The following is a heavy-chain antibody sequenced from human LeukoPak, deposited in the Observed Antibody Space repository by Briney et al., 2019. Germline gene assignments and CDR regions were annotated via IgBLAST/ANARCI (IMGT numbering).Heavy chain of an antibody. CDR3: ARLYAGAYTRLDP. D-gene: IGHD3-16*01. Sequence: SETLSLTCTVSGGSISGFHWSWIRQPPGKGLEYIGDVFYSGGTNYNSSLESRLTISVDTSRNQFSLKLTSVTAADTAIYYCARLYAGAYTRLDPWGQGTLVAVSS. CDR1: GGSISGFH. J-gene: IGHJ5*02. V-gene: IGHV4-59*08. CDR2: VFYSGGT.